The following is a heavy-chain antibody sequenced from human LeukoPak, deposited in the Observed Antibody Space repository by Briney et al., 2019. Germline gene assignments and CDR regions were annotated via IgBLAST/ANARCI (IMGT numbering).Heavy chain of an antibody. CDR1: GFTFSSYA. D-gene: IGHD2-15*01. Sequence: GSLRLSCAASGFTFSSYAMSWVRQAPGKGLEWVSAISGSGGSTYYADSVKGRFTISRDNSKNTLYLQMNSLRAEDTAVYYCAKAEAIAVVVVAATLYDYWGQGTLVTVSS. J-gene: IGHJ4*02. CDR2: ISGSGGST. V-gene: IGHV3-23*01. CDR3: AKAEAIAVVVVAATLYDY.